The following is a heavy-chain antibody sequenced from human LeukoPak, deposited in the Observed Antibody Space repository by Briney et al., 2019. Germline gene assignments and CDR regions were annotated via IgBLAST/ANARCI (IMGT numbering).Heavy chain of an antibody. Sequence: PSETLSLTCTVSGDSISSYYWSWIRQPPGKGLEWIGYIYDSGRTNYNASVISRVTISVDKSKNLFCVKLTSVTPAYTAVYYCAKGGGTLDYWGQGTLVTVSS. CDR3: AKGGGTLDY. CDR1: GDSISSYY. CDR2: IYDSGRT. J-gene: IGHJ4*02. D-gene: IGHD3-16*01. V-gene: IGHV4-59*01.